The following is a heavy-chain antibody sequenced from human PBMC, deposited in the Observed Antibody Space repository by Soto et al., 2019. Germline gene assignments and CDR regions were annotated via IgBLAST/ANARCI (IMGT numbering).Heavy chain of an antibody. D-gene: IGHD1-26*01. CDR3: ARHTAGSYDY. J-gene: IGHJ4*02. CDR2: INHSGST. Sequence: SETLSLTCSVSYGSINKYYWIWMRQPPGKGLEWIGEINHSGSTNYNPSLQSRVTISVDTSKNQFSLKLSSVTAADTAVYYCARHTAGSYDYWGQGTLVTVSS. CDR1: YGSINKYY. V-gene: IGHV4-34*01.